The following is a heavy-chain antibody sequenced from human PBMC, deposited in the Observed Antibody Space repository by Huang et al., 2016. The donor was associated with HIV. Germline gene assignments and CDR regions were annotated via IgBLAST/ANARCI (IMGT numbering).Heavy chain of an antibody. CDR1: GFNFNNYD. CDR3: ARARGFLYDSTGYYSRYYFDS. D-gene: IGHD3-22*01. V-gene: IGHV1-8*02. CDR2: RNPKSGKT. Sequence: QVQLVQSGAEVKKPGASVKVSCKASGFNFNNYDFNWVRQASGQGLGGMGRRNPKSGKTGYAQKFQGRVTMTRNTSITTAYMELRSLRSEDTAVYYCARARGFLYDSTGYYSRYYFDSWGQGTLVTISS. J-gene: IGHJ4*02.